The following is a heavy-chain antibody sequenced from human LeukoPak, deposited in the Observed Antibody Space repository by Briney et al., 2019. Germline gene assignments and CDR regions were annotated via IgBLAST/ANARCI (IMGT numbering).Heavy chain of an antibody. V-gene: IGHV3-11*04. D-gene: IGHD3-10*01. CDR2: ISSSGSTI. Sequence: GGSLRLSCAASGFTFSDYYMSWIRQAPGKGLEWVSYISSSGSTIYYAGSVKGRFTISRDNAKNSLYLQMNSLRAEDTAVYYCARERFGELFPSFDYWGQGTLVTVSS. CDR1: GFTFSDYY. CDR3: ARERFGELFPSFDY. J-gene: IGHJ4*02.